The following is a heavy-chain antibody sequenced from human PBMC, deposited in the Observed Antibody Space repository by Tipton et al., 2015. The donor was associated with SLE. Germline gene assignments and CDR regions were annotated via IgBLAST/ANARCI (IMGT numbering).Heavy chain of an antibody. V-gene: IGHV3-48*01. J-gene: IGHJ3*02. CDR2: ISSGSRTI. D-gene: IGHD2-15*01. Sequence: SLRLSCAASGFTFRSYSMSWVRQAPGKGLEWVSYISSGSRTIYYADSVKGRFTISRDNAKNSLYLQMNSLRAEDTAVYYCARVGSRRAFDIWGQGTMVTVSS. CDR3: ARVGSRRAFDI. CDR1: GFTFRSYS.